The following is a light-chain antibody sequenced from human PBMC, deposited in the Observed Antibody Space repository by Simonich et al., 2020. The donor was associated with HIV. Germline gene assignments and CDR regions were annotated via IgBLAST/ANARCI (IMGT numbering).Light chain of an antibody. V-gene: IGLV2-23*01. CDR3: CSYAGSSTWV. J-gene: IGLJ3*02. CDR2: AGS. CDR1: RSDVGSYNL. Sequence: QSALTQPASVSGSPGQSITISCTGTRSDVGSYNLVSWYQQHPGKAPKLMISAGSKRTAGVSNRFSGSKSGNTASLTISGLQAEDEADYYCCSYAGSSTWVFGGGTKLTVL.